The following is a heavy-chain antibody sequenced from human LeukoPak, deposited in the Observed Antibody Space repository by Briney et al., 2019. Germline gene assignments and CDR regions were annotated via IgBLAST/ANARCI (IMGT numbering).Heavy chain of an antibody. J-gene: IGHJ4*02. D-gene: IGHD3-22*01. CDR2: IYSGGST. CDR3: ARGSSSGYPNYYFDY. CDR1: GFTYSRYA. Sequence: PGGSLRLSCAASGFTYSRYAMSWVRQAPGKGLEWVSVIYSGGSTYYADSVKGRFTISRDNSKNTLYLQMNSLRAEDTAVYYCARGSSSGYPNYYFDYWGQGTLVTVSS. V-gene: IGHV3-53*01.